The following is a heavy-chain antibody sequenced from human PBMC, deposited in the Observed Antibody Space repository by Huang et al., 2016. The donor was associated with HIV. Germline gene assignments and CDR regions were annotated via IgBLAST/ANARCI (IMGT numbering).Heavy chain of an antibody. V-gene: IGHV3-48*01. D-gene: IGHD3-22*01. CDR2: ISGTSSNI. J-gene: IGHJ4*02. CDR3: ARTEMEYYYGSSGYYPDY. CDR1: GLDFSKYS. Sequence: EVQLVESGGALVQPGGSLKLSCVVSGLDFSKYSMNWVRQETGKGLEWVSDISGTSSNIYYADAWKGRFTISRDNAKNSVFLQMRSLRAEDTALYYCARTEMEYYYGSSGYYPDYWGQGTQVTVSS.